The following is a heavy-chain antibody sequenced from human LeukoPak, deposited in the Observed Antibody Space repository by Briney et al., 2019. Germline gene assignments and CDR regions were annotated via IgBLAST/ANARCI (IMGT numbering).Heavy chain of an antibody. J-gene: IGHJ4*02. CDR1: GDSITNNNCY. Sequence: PSKTLSLTCTVSGDSITNNNCYWGWVRQPPGTGLEWIASIYYSGSSYYNPSLKSRVTMSVDTSKNQFSLKLSSVTAADTAIYYCVRLDYSNFFDYWGQGNLVTVSS. CDR2: IYYSGSS. V-gene: IGHV4-39*07. CDR3: VRLDYSNFFDY. D-gene: IGHD4-11*01.